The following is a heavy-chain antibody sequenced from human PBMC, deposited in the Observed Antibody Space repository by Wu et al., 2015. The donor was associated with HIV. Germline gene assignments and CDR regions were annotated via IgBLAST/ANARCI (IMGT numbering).Heavy chain of an antibody. CDR3: ARAPRSRPSGYFQH. J-gene: IGHJ1*01. V-gene: IGHV1-69*05. CDR2: IIPIFETP. Sequence: QVQLVQSGAEVKKPGSSVKVSCKASGRTFNNYAISWVRQAPGQGLEWMGMIIPIFETPNYAQKFQDRVTITTDESTITVYIELNSLRSEDSAVYYCARAPRSRPSGYFQHWGQGTLVTVSS. CDR1: GRTFNNYA. D-gene: IGHD1-26*01.